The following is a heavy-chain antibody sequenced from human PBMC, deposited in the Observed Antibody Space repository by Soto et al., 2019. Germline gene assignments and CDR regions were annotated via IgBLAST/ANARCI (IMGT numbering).Heavy chain of an antibody. CDR2: INPSGGST. V-gene: IGHV1-46*01. Sequence: GASVKVSCKASGYTFTSYYMHWVRQAPGQGLEWMGIINPSGGSTSYAQKFQGRVTMTRDTSTSTVYMELSSLRSEDTAVYYCARDWTPYCSSTSCTSPWFDPWGQGTLVTVSS. CDR1: GYTFTSYY. D-gene: IGHD2-2*01. J-gene: IGHJ5*02. CDR3: ARDWTPYCSSTSCTSPWFDP.